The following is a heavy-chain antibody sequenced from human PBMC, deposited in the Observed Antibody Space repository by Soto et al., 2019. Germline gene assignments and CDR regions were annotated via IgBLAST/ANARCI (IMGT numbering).Heavy chain of an antibody. J-gene: IGHJ6*02. CDR2: IYYSGTT. Sequence: PSETLSLTCSGSVGSISSYYWSWVRQPPGKGLEWIGYIYYSGTTNYNPSLKSRVTISVDTSKNQFSLKLSSVTAADTAVYYCAKLLDSSSWYYQAGGDYYYRMDVWGQGTTVTVSS. D-gene: IGHD6-13*01. V-gene: IGHV4-59*01. CDR1: VGSISSYY. CDR3: AKLLDSSSWYYQAGGDYYYRMDV.